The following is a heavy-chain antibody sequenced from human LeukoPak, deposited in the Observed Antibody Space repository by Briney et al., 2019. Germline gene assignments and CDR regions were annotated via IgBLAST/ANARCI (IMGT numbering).Heavy chain of an antibody. CDR2: ISYDGRNK. J-gene: IGHJ4*02. CDR3: AKGIATYGSGTLFDY. CDR1: GFTFSSYG. V-gene: IGHV3-30*18. D-gene: IGHD3-10*01. Sequence: GGSLRLSCAASGFTFSSYGMHWVRQAPGKGLEGVAVISYDGRNKYYADSVKGRFTISRDNSKSRLYLQMNSLRAEDTAVYYCAKGIATYGSGTLFDYWGQGTLVTVSS.